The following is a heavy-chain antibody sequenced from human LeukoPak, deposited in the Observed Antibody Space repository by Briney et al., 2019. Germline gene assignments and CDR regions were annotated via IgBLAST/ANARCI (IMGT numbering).Heavy chain of an antibody. CDR1: GFTFSTYS. J-gene: IGHJ4*02. V-gene: IGHV3-21*04. CDR2: ISASSTYI. Sequence: GGSLRLSCAASGFTFSTYSMNWVRQAPGKGLEWVSSISASSTYIYFADSVKGRFTISRDNAGNSLSLQMNSLRAEDTAVYYCARGKYSFDYWGQGTLVTVSS. CDR3: ARGKYSFDY.